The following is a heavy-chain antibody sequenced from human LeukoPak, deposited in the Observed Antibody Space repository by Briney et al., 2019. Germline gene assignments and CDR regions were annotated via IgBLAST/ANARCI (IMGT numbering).Heavy chain of an antibody. CDR1: GYTFTSYY. V-gene: IGHV1-46*01. Sequence: EASVKVSCKASGYTFTSYYMHWVRQAPGQGLEWMGIINPSGGSTSYAQKFQGRVTMTRDMSTSTVYMELSSLRSEDTAVYYCARDKWISSGYYYVPFAFLDYWGQGTLVTVSS. J-gene: IGHJ4*02. CDR3: ARDKWISSGYYYVPFAFLDY. CDR2: INPSGGST. D-gene: IGHD3-22*01.